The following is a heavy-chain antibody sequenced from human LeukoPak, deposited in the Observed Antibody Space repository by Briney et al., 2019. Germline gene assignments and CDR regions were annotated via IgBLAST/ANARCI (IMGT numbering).Heavy chain of an antibody. CDR2: IKQDGSDK. CDR3: ARDPDSGYADY. V-gene: IGHV3-7*01. D-gene: IGHD5-12*01. Sequence: PGGSLRLSCAASGFTFSSYWMIWVRQAPGKGLEWVANIKQDGSDKYYVDSVKGRFTISRDNAKNSLYLQMNSLRAEDTAVYYCARDPDSGYADYWGQRTLVTVSS. J-gene: IGHJ4*02. CDR1: GFTFSSYW.